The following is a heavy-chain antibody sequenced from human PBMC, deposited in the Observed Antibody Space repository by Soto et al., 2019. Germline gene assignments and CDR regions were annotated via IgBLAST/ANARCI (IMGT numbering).Heavy chain of an antibody. CDR3: ARALGYCSGGSCYPEKYYFDY. CDR2: MNPNSGNT. Sequence: ASVKVSCKASGGTFSSYDINWVRQATGQGLEWMGWMNPNSGNTGYAQKFQGRVTMTRNTSISTAYMELSSLRSEDTAVYYCARALGYCSGGSCYPEKYYFDYWGQGTLVTVSS. CDR1: GGTFSSYD. V-gene: IGHV1-8*01. D-gene: IGHD2-15*01. J-gene: IGHJ4*02.